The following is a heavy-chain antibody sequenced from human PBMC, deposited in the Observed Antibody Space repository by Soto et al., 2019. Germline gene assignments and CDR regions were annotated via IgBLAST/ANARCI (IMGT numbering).Heavy chain of an antibody. CDR3: ARTDHYFLDY. CDR1: GYTFTNYA. J-gene: IGHJ4*02. D-gene: IGHD2-21*01. CDR2: INIGNGNT. Sequence: ASVKVSCKASGYTFTNYAMHWMRQAPGQRLEWMGWINIGNGNTKYSQKFQSRVTITRDTSASTAYMELSSLRSEDTAVYYCARTDHYFLDYWGQGSPVIVSS. V-gene: IGHV1-3*04.